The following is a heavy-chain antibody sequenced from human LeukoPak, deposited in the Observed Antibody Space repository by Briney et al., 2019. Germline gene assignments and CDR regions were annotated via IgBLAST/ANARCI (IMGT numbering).Heavy chain of an antibody. D-gene: IGHD6-19*01. CDR2: IWSDGSNQ. CDR3: AKGDSSGWYFSNYNWFDP. Sequence: GRSLRLSCAASGFTFSTFAMHWVRPAPGKGLEWVAVIWSDGSNQYYADSVRGRFTISRDNSKNTLYLQMNSLRAEDTAVYYCAKGDSSGWYFSNYNWFDPWGQGTLVTVSS. J-gene: IGHJ5*02. CDR1: GFTFSTFA. V-gene: IGHV3-33*06.